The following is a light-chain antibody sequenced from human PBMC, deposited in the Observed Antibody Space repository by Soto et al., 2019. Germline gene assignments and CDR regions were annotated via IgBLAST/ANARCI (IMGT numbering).Light chain of an antibody. V-gene: IGKV2-28*01. CDR2: LGS. CDR1: QSLLHSNGYNY. CDR3: VQALQSPPWT. Sequence: DIVVTQSPLTLPVTPGETASISCRSSQSLLHSNGYNYLDSYLQKPGQSPQLLIYLGSNRASGVPDRFCGSGSGTDFTLKIGRVEAEDVGVYYCVQALQSPPWTFGQGTKVEIK. J-gene: IGKJ1*01.